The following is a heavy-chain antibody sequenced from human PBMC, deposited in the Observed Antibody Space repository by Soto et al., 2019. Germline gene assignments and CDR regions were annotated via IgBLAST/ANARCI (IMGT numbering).Heavy chain of an antibody. CDR2: IKGSHAGGTT. Sequence: EVQLVESGGGLVEPGGSIRLSCVASGFTFTKAYMTWVRQAPGKGLEWVGRIKGSHAGGTTDYATSVKGRFTISRDDSKNTLYLQMNSLKTDDTSVYYCATEGGYPGRNFYGAYWGQGTLVTVSS. CDR1: GFTFTKAY. D-gene: IGHD1-26*01. CDR3: ATEGGYPGRNFYGAY. J-gene: IGHJ4*02. V-gene: IGHV3-15*01.